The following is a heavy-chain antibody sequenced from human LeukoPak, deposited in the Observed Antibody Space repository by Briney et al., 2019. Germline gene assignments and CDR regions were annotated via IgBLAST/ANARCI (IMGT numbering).Heavy chain of an antibody. CDR2: ISYDGSNK. V-gene: IGHV3-30*18. CDR3: AKDGEIAAPDY. D-gene: IGHD6-6*01. CDR1: GFTISSYE. Sequence: GGSLRLSCAASGFTISSYEMNWVRQAPGKGLEWVAVISYDGSNKYYADSVKGRFTISRDNSKNTLYLQMNSLRAGDTAVYYCAKDGEIAAPDYWGQGTLVTVSS. J-gene: IGHJ4*02.